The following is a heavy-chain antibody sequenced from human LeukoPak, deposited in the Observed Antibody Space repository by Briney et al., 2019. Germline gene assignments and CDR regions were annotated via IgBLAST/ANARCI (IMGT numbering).Heavy chain of an antibody. CDR3: ARVLYSGSYYFDY. D-gene: IGHD1-26*01. Sequence: GGSLRLSCAASGFTFSSYSMNWVRQAPGKGLEWVSYISSSSSTIYYADSVKGRFTISRDNAKNSLYLQMSSLRAEDTAVYYCARVLYSGSYYFDYWGQGTLVTVSS. CDR1: GFTFSSYS. J-gene: IGHJ4*02. V-gene: IGHV3-48*04. CDR2: ISSSSSTI.